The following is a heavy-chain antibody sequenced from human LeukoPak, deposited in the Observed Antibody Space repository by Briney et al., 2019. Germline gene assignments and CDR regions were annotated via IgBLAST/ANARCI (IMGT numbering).Heavy chain of an antibody. J-gene: IGHJ6*03. V-gene: IGHV3-48*04. Sequence: GGSLRLSCAASGFTFSSYSMNWVRQAPGKGLEWVSYISSSSSTIYYADSVKGRFTISRDNAKNSLYLQMNSLRAKDTAVYYCARGESMVRGVSTYYYYYMDVWGKGTTVTVSS. D-gene: IGHD3-10*01. CDR2: ISSSSSTI. CDR1: GFTFSSYS. CDR3: ARGESMVRGVSTYYYYYMDV.